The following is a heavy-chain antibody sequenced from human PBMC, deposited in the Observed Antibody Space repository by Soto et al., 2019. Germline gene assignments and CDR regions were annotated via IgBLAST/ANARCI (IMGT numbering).Heavy chain of an antibody. CDR2: IYSGGST. CDR3: ARDLSYCSSTSCYDRLDY. D-gene: IGHD2-2*01. J-gene: IGHJ4*02. CDR1: GFTVSSNY. Sequence: EVQLVETGGGLIQRGGSLRLSCAASGFTVSSNYMSWVRQAPGKGLEWVSVIYSGGSTYYADSVKGRFTISRDNSKNTLYLQMNSLRAEDTAVYYCARDLSYCSSTSCYDRLDYWGQGTLVTVSS. V-gene: IGHV3-53*02.